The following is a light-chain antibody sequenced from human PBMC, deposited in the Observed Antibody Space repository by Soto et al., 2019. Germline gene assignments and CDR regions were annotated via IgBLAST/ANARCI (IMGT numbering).Light chain of an antibody. CDR1: SSNLGAGYD. V-gene: IGLV1-40*01. CDR2: ANN. CDR3: QSYDSSVSGYV. J-gene: IGLJ1*01. Sequence: QSALAQQHSVYGAQGQWVPISCTGSSSNLGAGYDVPWYQQLPGTAPKLLIYANNIRPSGVPGRFSGSKSGTSAPLAITGLQAEDEADYYCQSYDSSVSGYVFGTGTKVTVL.